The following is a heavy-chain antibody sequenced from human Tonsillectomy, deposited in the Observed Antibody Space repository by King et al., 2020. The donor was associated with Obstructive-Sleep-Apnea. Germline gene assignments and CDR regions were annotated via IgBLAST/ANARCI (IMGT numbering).Heavy chain of an antibody. Sequence: QLVQSGGGLVKPGGSLRLSCAASGFTFSSYSMNWVRQAPGKGLEWVSSISSSSSYIYYADSVKGRLTISRDNAKNSLYLQMNSLRAEDTAVYYCARDRSSGGYGMDVWGQGTTVTVSS. CDR3: ARDRSSGGYGMDV. CDR1: GFTFSSYS. D-gene: IGHD6-19*01. V-gene: IGHV3-21*01. J-gene: IGHJ6*02. CDR2: ISSSSSYI.